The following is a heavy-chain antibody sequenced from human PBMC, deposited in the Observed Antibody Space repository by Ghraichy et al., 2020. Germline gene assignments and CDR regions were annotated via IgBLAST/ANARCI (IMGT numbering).Heavy chain of an antibody. CDR1: GFTFGSNA. CDR3: TRDPGYCSTSTCYAEGGWFDP. V-gene: IGHV3-23*01. CDR2: ISGSGGNR. D-gene: IGHD2-2*01. J-gene: IGHJ5*02. Sequence: GGSLRLSCAASGFTFGSNAMSWVRQAPGKGLEWVSTISGSGGNRHYADSVKGRFTISRDNSKNTVDLQMTSLRADDTAVYYCTRDPGYCSTSTCYAEGGWFDPWGQGALVTVSS.